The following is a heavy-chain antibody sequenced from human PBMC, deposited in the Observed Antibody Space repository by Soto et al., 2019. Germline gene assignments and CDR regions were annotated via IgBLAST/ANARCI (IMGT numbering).Heavy chain of an antibody. CDR1: GGSISSGGYY. J-gene: IGHJ4*02. CDR3: ARGGGWAAAPIDY. D-gene: IGHD6-13*01. V-gene: IGHV4-31*03. CDR2: IYYSGST. Sequence: QVQLQESGPGLVKPSQTLSLTCTVSGGSISSGGYYWSWIRQHPGKGLEWIGYIYYSGSTYYNPSLKSRVXXSXDXXKHQFSLKLSSVTAADTAVYYCARGGGWAAAPIDYWGQGTLVTVSS.